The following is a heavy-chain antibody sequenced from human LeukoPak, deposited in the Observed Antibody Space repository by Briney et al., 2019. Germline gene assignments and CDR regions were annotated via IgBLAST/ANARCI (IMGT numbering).Heavy chain of an antibody. CDR3: ASGLVLMVYARRYYFDY. Sequence: PSETLSLTCAVYGGSFSGYYWSWIRQPPGKGLEWIGEINHSGSTNYNPSLKSRVTISVDTSKNQFSLKLSSVTAADTAVYYCASGLVLMVYARRYYFDYWGQGTLVTVSS. V-gene: IGHV4-34*01. D-gene: IGHD2-8*01. J-gene: IGHJ4*02. CDR2: INHSGST. CDR1: GGSFSGYY.